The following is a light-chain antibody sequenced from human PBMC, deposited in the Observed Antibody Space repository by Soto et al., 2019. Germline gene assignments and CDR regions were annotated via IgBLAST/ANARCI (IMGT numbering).Light chain of an antibody. J-gene: IGKJ1*01. CDR1: QSISTW. Sequence: DIQMTQSPSTLSASVGDRVTITCRASQSISTWLAWYQQKPGTAPNLLIYQASSLETGVPSRFSGSGSGTEFTLTISSLQPDDFATYYCQHYYNYPWTFGQGTKVDIK. CDR3: QHYYNYPWT. V-gene: IGKV1-5*03. CDR2: QAS.